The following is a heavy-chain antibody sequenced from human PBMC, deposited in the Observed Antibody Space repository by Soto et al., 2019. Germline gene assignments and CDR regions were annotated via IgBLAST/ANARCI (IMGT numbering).Heavy chain of an antibody. CDR2: ISSSSSYI. Sequence: PGGSLRLSCAASGFTFSSYSMNWVRQAPGKGLEWVSSISSSSSYIYYADSVKGRFTISRDNARNSLYLQMNSLRAEDTAVYYCARALITIFGVVRYMDVWGKGTTVTVSS. CDR1: GFTFSSYS. CDR3: ARALITIFGVVRYMDV. D-gene: IGHD3-3*01. J-gene: IGHJ6*03. V-gene: IGHV3-21*01.